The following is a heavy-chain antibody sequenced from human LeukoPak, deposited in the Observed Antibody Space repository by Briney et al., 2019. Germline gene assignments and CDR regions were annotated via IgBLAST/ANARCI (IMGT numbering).Heavy chain of an antibody. CDR1: GFTFSSYA. D-gene: IGHD1-26*01. Sequence: PGGSLRLSCAASGFTFSSYAMGWVRQAPGKGLEWVSFITSASTTICYADSVKGRFTISRDNARNSLHLQINSLRAEDTALYYCAREIMGGTFDYWGQGALVTVSS. V-gene: IGHV3-48*04. CDR3: AREIMGGTFDY. CDR2: ITSASTTI. J-gene: IGHJ4*02.